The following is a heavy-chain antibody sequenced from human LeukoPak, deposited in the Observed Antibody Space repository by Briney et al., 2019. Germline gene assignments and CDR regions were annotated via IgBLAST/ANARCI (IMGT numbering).Heavy chain of an antibody. D-gene: IGHD1-26*01. V-gene: IGHV3-48*03. CDR1: GFSFSSSE. CDR3: AREGGHRLVIYFDF. CDR2: ISSSGRTI. Sequence: GGSLRLSCAASGFSFSSSEMNWVRQAPGKGLEWLSYISSSGRTIYYADSVKGRFTVSRDNARNSLSLQMDSLRAEDTAVYYCAREGGHRLVIYFDFWGQGTLVTVSS. J-gene: IGHJ4*02.